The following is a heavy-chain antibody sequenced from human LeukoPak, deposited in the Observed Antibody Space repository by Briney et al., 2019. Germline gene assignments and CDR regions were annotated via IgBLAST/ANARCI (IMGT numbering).Heavy chain of an antibody. J-gene: IGHJ5*02. CDR3: ARGAAAAGMFGPPKQYNWFDP. CDR1: GYTFTSYY. CDR2: MNPNSGNT. D-gene: IGHD6-13*01. V-gene: IGHV1-8*03. Sequence: GASVKVSCKASGYTFTSYYMHWVRQAPGQGLEWMGWMNPNSGNTGYAQKFQGRVTITRNTSISTAYMELSSLRSEDTAVYYCARGAAAAGMFGPPKQYNWFDPWGQGTLVTVSS.